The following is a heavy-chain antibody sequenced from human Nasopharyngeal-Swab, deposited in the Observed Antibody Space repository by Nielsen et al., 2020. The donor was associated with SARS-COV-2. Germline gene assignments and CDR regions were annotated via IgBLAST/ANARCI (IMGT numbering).Heavy chain of an antibody. CDR2: ISYDGSNK. CDR1: GFSFSSYG. V-gene: IGHV3-30*18. CDR3: AKDLRGPYFF. J-gene: IGHJ4*02. Sequence: GGSLRLSCAASGFSFSSYGMHWVRQAPGKGLEWVAVISYDGSNKYFADSVKGRFTISRDNSKNTLSLQMNSLRAEDTAVYYCAKDLRGPYFFWGQGTLVTVSS. D-gene: IGHD2/OR15-2a*01.